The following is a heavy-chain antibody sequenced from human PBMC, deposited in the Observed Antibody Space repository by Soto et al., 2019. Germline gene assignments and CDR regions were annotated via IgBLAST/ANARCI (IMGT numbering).Heavy chain of an antibody. V-gene: IGHV3-30-3*01. D-gene: IGHD3-10*01. CDR1: GFTFSSYA. J-gene: IGHJ4*02. CDR2: ISYDGSNK. Sequence: GGSLRLSCAASGFTFSSYAMHWVRQAPGKGLEWVAVISYDGSNKYYADSVKGRFTISRDNSKNTLYLQMNSLRAEDTAVYYCARDPNPMYYYGSGSQFDYWGQGTLVTVSS. CDR3: ARDPNPMYYYGSGSQFDY.